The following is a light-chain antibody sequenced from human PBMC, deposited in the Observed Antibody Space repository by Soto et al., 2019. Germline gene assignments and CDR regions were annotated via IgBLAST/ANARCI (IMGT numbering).Light chain of an antibody. CDR2: DAS. Sequence: DIQITQSPSTLSASVGDRVTITCRASQSISSWLAWYQQKPGKAPKLLIYDASSLESGVPSRFSVSGSGTEFTLTISSLQPDDFATYYCQQYNSYSGTFGQGPKVEIK. CDR3: QQYNSYSGT. CDR1: QSISSW. J-gene: IGKJ1*01. V-gene: IGKV1-5*01.